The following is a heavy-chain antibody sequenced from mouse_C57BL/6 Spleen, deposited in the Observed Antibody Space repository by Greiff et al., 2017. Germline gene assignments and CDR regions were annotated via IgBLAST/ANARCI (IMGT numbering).Heavy chain of an antibody. CDR3: ARPDGSSLFAY. Sequence: EVKLVESGGGLVKPGGSLKLSCAASGFTFSDYGMHWVRQAPEKGLEWVAYISSCSSTIYYADTVKVRFTISRDNAKTTLFLQMTSLRSEDTAMYYCARPDGSSLFAYWGQGTLVTVSA. CDR1: GFTFSDYG. J-gene: IGHJ3*01. D-gene: IGHD1-1*01. V-gene: IGHV5-17*01. CDR2: ISSCSSTI.